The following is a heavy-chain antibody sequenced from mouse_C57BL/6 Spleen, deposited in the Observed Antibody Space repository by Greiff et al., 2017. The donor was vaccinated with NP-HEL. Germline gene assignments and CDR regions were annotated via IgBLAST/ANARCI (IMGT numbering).Heavy chain of an antibody. V-gene: IGHV1-15*01. Sequence: VKLMESGAELVRPGASVTLSCKASGYTFTDYEMHWVKQTPVHGLEWIGAIDPETGGTAYNQKFKGKAILTADKSSSTAYMELRSLTSEDSAVYYCTASFFDVWGTGTTVTVSS. CDR3: TASFFDV. D-gene: IGHD6-1*01. J-gene: IGHJ1*03. CDR1: GYTFTDYE. CDR2: IDPETGGT.